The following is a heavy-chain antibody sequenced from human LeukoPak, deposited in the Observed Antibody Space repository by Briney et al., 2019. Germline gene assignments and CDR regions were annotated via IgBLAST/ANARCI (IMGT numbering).Heavy chain of an antibody. J-gene: IGHJ4*02. V-gene: IGHV3-7*01. D-gene: IGHD1-1*01. Sequence: GGSLRLSCAASGFTFSSYWMTWVRQAPGKGQEWVANIKQDASERYYVDSVKGRFTISRDNAKNSLYLQMNSLRAEDTAVYYCATPTAGTWHFDYWGQGTLVTVSS. CDR3: ATPTAGTWHFDY. CDR2: IKQDASER. CDR1: GFTFSSYW.